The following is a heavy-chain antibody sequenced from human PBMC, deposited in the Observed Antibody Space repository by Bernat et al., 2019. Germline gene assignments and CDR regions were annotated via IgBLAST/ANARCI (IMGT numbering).Heavy chain of an antibody. J-gene: IGHJ6*02. CDR3: ARLYYYQMDV. CDR1: GLTVSSND. Sequence: EVQLVETGGGLIQPGGSLRLSCAASGLTVSSNDMTWVRQAPGKGLEWGSVIHKGGRTYYAAAVKGRFTISRDNSKNTLYVEMNSLRAEDTAVYYCARLYYYQMDVWGQGTTVTVSS. CDR2: IHKGGRT. V-gene: IGHV3-53*05.